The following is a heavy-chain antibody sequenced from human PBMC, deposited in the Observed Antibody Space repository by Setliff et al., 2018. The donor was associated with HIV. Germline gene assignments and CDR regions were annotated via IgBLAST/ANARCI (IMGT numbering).Heavy chain of an antibody. J-gene: IGHJ4*02. Sequence: ASVKVSCKASAYTFSNYGISWVRQAPGQGLEWMGWINTYNGNTNYAQNSHYAQKLQGRVTMTTDTSTNTAYMELSSLRSEDTAMYYCARDAGYSGSAWNDWGQGTLVTVSS. CDR3: ARDAGYSGSAWND. CDR1: AYTFSNYG. V-gene: IGHV1-18*01. D-gene: IGHD5-12*01. CDR2: INTYNGNT.